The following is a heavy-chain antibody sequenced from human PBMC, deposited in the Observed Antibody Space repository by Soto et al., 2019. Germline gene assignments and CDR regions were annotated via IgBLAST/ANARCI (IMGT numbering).Heavy chain of an antibody. D-gene: IGHD4-17*01. J-gene: IGHJ4*02. CDR3: ARDGGDYFGSYYFDY. CDR1: GFTFDD. CDR2: ISRNGDST. V-gene: IGHV3-64*01. Sequence: PGGSLRLSCAASGFTFDDMHWVRKAPGKGLEYVSAISRNGDSTYYGNSVKGRFTISRDNSKNTLSLQMGSLRAEDTALYYCARDGGDYFGSYYFDYWGQGTLVTVSS.